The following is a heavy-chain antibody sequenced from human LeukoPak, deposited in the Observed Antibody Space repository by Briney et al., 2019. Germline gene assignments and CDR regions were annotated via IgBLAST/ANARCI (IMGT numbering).Heavy chain of an antibody. J-gene: IGHJ4*02. CDR3: ARGGVYSTSAVDY. CDR2: ISGSGDST. V-gene: IGHV3-23*01. D-gene: IGHD6-6*01. CDR1: GFTFSNYA. Sequence: TGGSLRLSCAASGFTFSNYAMRWVRQAPGKGLEWVSGISGSGDSTYYADSVKGRFTISRDNSKNTLYLQMNSLRAEDTAVYYCARGGVYSTSAVDYWGQGTLVTVSS.